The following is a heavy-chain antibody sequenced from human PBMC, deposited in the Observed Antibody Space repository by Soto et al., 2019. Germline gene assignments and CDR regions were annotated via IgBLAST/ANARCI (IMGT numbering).Heavy chain of an antibody. Sequence: EVQLLESGGGLVQPGGSLRLSCAASGFTFSSYAMSWVRQAPGKGLEWVSAISGSGGSTYYADSVKGRFTISRDNSKNXLYLQMNSLRAEDTAVYYCAKDQKYGSGSYYSFQHWGQGTLVTVSS. CDR2: ISGSGGST. CDR3: AKDQKYGSGSYYSFQH. D-gene: IGHD3-10*01. CDR1: GFTFSSYA. J-gene: IGHJ1*01. V-gene: IGHV3-23*01.